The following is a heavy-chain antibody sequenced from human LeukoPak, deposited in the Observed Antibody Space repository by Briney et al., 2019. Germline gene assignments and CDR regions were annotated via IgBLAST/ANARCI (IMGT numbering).Heavy chain of an antibody. D-gene: IGHD4-17*01. CDR3: SKDPNGDYIGAFDS. Sequence: GGSLRLSCAASGFTFSSFAMTWVRQAPGKGLGWVASITSSQGRAYTTDSVKGRFTISRDNSQSTLYLQMNNLRVEDTAVYYCSKDPNGDYIGAFDSWGQGTLVTVSS. J-gene: IGHJ5*01. CDR1: GFTFSSFA. CDR2: ITSSQGRA. V-gene: IGHV3-23*01.